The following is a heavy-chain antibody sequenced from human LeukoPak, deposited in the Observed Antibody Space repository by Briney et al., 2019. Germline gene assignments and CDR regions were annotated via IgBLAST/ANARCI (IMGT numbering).Heavy chain of an antibody. V-gene: IGHV4-34*01. CDR1: GGSFSGYY. CDR3: ASSHYYYYMDV. J-gene: IGHJ6*03. CDR2: INHSGST. Sequence: SETLSLTCAVYGGSFSGYYWSWIRQPPGKGLEWIGEINHSGSTNYNPSLKSRVTISVDTSKNQFSLKLSSVTAADTAVYSCASSHYYYYMDVWGKGTTVTVSS.